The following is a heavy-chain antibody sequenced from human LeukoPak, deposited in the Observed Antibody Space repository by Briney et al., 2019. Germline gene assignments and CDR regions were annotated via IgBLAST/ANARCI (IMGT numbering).Heavy chain of an antibody. D-gene: IGHD5-24*01. J-gene: IGHJ3*02. CDR2: IGTAGDT. V-gene: IGHV3-13*01. CDR1: GFTFSSYD. CDR3: ARARRDGYHRNAFDI. Sequence: PGGSLRLSCTASGFTFSSYDMHWVRQATGKGLEWVSAIGTAGDTYYPGSVKGRFTIPRENAKNSLYLQMNSLRAGDTAVYYCARARRDGYHRNAFDIWGQGTMVTVSS.